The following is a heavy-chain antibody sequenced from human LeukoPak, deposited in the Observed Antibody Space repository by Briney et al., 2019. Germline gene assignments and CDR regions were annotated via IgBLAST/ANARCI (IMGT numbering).Heavy chain of an antibody. CDR1: GGSISSSSYY. D-gene: IGHD6-13*01. Sequence: SETLSLTCTVSGGSISSSSYYWGWLRQPPGTGLEWIGSIHYSGSTYYNPSLKRRVTISVDTSKNQFSLTLSSVTAADTAVYYCARHGIAAADYWGQGTLVTVSS. V-gene: IGHV4-39*01. CDR2: IHYSGST. CDR3: ARHGIAAADY. J-gene: IGHJ4*02.